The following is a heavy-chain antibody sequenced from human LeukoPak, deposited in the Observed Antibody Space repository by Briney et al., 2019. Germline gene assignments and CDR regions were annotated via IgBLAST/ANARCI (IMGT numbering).Heavy chain of an antibody. Sequence: ASVKVSCKASGYXFTGYYIHWVRQAPGQGLEWMGWIDPNSGGTNYAQNFQGRVTMTRDTSISTAYMEVSRLTSDDTAVYYCARDPGDYYGSGSYLNPWGQGTLVTVSS. V-gene: IGHV1-2*02. CDR1: GYXFTGYY. J-gene: IGHJ5*02. CDR2: IDPNSGGT. D-gene: IGHD3-10*01. CDR3: ARDPGDYYGSGSYLNP.